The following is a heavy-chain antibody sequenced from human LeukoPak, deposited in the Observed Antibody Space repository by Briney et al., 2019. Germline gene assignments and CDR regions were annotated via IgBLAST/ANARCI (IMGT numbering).Heavy chain of an antibody. J-gene: IGHJ4*02. CDR1: GFTFCRYW. CDR3: ARAGSGSYFDY. Sequence: PGGSLRLSCAAPGFTFCRYWMHWVRQAPGKGLVWVSRINSDGISAIYADSVKGRFTISRDNAKNTLYLKMNSLRAEDTAVYYCARAGSGSYFDYWGQGTLVTVSS. D-gene: IGHD1-26*01. CDR2: INSDGISA. V-gene: IGHV3-74*01.